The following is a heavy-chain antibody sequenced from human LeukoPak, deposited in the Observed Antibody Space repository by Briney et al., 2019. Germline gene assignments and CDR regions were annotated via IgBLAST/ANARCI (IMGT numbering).Heavy chain of an antibody. CDR1: GYTFTSYA. CDR2: ILPIFGTA. Sequence: GASVKVSCKASGYTFTSYAMNWVRQAPGQGLEWMGGILPIFGTANYAQKFQGRVTITADHSTSTAYMELSSLRSEDTAVYFCARDVGATVVFDIWGQGTFVTVSS. CDR3: ARDVGATVVFDI. D-gene: IGHD1-26*01. V-gene: IGHV1-69*13. J-gene: IGHJ3*02.